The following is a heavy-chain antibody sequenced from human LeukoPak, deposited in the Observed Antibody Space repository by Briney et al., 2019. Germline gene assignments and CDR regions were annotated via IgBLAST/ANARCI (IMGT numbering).Heavy chain of an antibody. CDR3: ARVLLANYDILTGPFDS. V-gene: IGHV3-48*04. CDR1: GFTFSRYG. Sequence: GGSLRLSCAASGFTFSRYGMHWVRQAPGKGLEWVSYISSSGSTIYYADSVKGRFTISRDNAKNSLYLQMNTLEAEDTALYYCARVLLANYDILTGPFDSWGQGTLVTVSS. D-gene: IGHD3-9*01. J-gene: IGHJ4*02. CDR2: ISSSGSTI.